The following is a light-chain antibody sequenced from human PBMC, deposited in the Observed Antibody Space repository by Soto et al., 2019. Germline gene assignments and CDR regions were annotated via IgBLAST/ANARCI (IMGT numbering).Light chain of an antibody. CDR3: QHYGSSPRT. V-gene: IGKV3-20*01. J-gene: IGKJ1*01. CDR2: GAS. Sequence: SMSKDPMSLAQGKSVDLGGSRIKSGSNNYLAWYQQKPGQAPRLLIYGASNRATGIPDSFICRGSGTDDTRLMCRLEPEDVVLYYCQHYGSSPRTFGEGTKVDI. CDR1: KSGSNNY.